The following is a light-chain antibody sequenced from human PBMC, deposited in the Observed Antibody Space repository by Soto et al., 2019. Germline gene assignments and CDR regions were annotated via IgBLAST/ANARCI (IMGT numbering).Light chain of an antibody. CDR3: QQSYSTPHT. CDR2: AAS. V-gene: IGKV1-39*01. CDR1: QSINIY. J-gene: IGKJ2*01. Sequence: DIQMTQSPSSLSASVGDRVTITCRASQSINIYLNWYQQKPGRAPKLVINAASRLQSGVPSSFNGSGSGTDFTLSISTLQPEDLATYYCQQSYSTPHTCGQGTNLEIK.